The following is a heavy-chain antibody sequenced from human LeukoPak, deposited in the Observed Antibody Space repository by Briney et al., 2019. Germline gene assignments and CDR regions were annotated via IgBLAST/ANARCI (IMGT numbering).Heavy chain of an antibody. CDR2: ISYDGSNK. V-gene: IGHV3-30-3*01. Sequence: GRSLRLSCAASGFTFSSYAMHWVRQAPGKGLEWVAVISYDGSNKYYADSVKGRFTISRDNSKNTLYLQMNSLRAEDTAVYYCAKDRLAGARGVDFDYWGQGTLVTVSS. CDR3: AKDRLAGARGVDFDY. J-gene: IGHJ4*02. D-gene: IGHD3-10*01. CDR1: GFTFSSYA.